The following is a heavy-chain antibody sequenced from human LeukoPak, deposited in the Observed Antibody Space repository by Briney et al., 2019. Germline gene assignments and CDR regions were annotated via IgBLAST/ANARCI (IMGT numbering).Heavy chain of an antibody. CDR2: TYYRSKWYS. CDR1: GDTVSSNSAS. CDR3: ARDGGWEKLHAFDI. D-gene: IGHD1-26*01. J-gene: IGHJ3*02. Sequence: SQTLSLTCAISGDTVSSNSASWNWIRQSPSRGLEWLGRTYYRSKWYSEYAGSVRGRITINADTSKNQFSLQLYSVIPDDTAVYYCARDGGWEKLHAFDIWGQGTMVTVSS. V-gene: IGHV6-1*01.